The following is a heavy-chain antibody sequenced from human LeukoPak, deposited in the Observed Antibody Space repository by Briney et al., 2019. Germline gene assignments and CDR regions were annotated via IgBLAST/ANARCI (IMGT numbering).Heavy chain of an antibody. D-gene: IGHD6-19*01. CDR1: GFTFSDYY. CDR3: ARDWRSSGCFDY. J-gene: IGHJ4*02. V-gene: IGHV3-11*05. Sequence: PGGSLRLSCAASGFTFSDYYMSWIRQAPGKGLEWVSYISGSTTYTNYADSVKGRFTISRDNAKNSVYLQMNSLRADDTAVYYCARDWRSSGCFDYWGQGTLVTVSS. CDR2: ISGSTTYT.